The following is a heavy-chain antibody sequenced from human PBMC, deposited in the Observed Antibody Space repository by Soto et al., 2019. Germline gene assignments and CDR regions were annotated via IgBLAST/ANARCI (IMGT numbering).Heavy chain of an antibody. V-gene: IGHV3-23*01. J-gene: IGHJ4*02. CDR2: ISSSGGST. D-gene: IGHD3-10*01. CDR3: AHGGLRKGTDY. Sequence: EVQLLESGGGLVQPGGSLRLSCAASGSTFNNYAMSWVCQAPGKGLEWVSGISSSGGSTYYADSVKGRFTISRDNSKNPLYLHMNNLSAEDTAIYYCAHGGLRKGTDYWGQGPLVTVSS. CDR1: GSTFNNYA.